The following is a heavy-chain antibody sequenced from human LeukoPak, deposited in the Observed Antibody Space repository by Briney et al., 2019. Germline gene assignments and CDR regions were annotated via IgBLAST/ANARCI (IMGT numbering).Heavy chain of an antibody. V-gene: IGHV4-61*02. CDR1: GGSISSGSYY. J-gene: IGHJ5*02. CDR2: IYTSGST. CDR3: AREWEDIVVVVAARRINWFDP. D-gene: IGHD2-15*01. Sequence: SSETLSLTCTVSGGSISSGSYYWSWIRQPAGKGLEWIGRIYTSGSTNYNPSLKSRVTISVDTPKNQFSLKLSSVTAADTAVYYCAREWEDIVVVVAARRINWFDPWGQGTLVTVSS.